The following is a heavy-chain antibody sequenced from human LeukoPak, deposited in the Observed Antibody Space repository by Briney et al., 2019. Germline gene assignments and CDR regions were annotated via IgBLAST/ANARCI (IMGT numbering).Heavy chain of an antibody. CDR2: ISYDGSNK. Sequence: GRSLRLSCAASGFTFSSYAMHWVRQAPGKGLEWVAVISYDGSNKYYADSVKGRFTISRDNSNNTLYLKMNSLRAEDTAVYYCASETLAVAGPGAFDIWGQGTMVTVSS. CDR1: GFTFSSYA. CDR3: ASETLAVAGPGAFDI. D-gene: IGHD6-19*01. V-gene: IGHV3-30-3*01. J-gene: IGHJ3*02.